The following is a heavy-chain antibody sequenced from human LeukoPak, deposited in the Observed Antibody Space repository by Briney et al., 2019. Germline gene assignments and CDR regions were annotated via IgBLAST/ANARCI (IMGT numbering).Heavy chain of an antibody. D-gene: IGHD6-13*01. CDR2: ISWNSGTI. J-gene: IGHJ4*02. V-gene: IGHV3-9*01. CDR1: GFTFNDYA. Sequence: GGSLRLSCAASGFTFNDYAMHWVRQAPGKGLEGVSGISWNSGTIEYADSVKGRFTISRDNAKNSLFLKMNSLRAEDTALYYCAKDLQQLVRGDFDYWGQGTLVTVSS. CDR3: AKDLQQLVRGDFDY.